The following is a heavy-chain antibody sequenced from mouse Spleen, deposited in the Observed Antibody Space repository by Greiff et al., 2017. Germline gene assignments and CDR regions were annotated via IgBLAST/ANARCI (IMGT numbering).Heavy chain of an antibody. D-gene: IGHD3-3*01. Sequence: VKLMESGAELARPGASVKLSCKASGYTFTSYGISWVKQRTGQGLEWIGEIYPRSGNTYYNEKFKGKATLTADKSSSTAYMELRSLTSEDSAVYFCARGDLYAMDYWGQGTSVTVSS. CDR1: GYTFTSYG. CDR3: ARGDLYAMDY. CDR2: IYPRSGNT. J-gene: IGHJ4*01. V-gene: IGHV1-81*01.